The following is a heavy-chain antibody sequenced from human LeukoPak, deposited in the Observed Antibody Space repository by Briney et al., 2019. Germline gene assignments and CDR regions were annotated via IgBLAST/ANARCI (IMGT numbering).Heavy chain of an antibody. J-gene: IGHJ4*02. V-gene: IGHV1-2*02. CDR1: GYTFTGYY. Sequence: GASVKVSCKASGYTFTGYYMHWVRQAPGQGLEWMGWINPNSGGTNYAQKFQGRVTMTRDTSISTAYMELSRLRSDDTAVYYCAREGDGYNSGYFDYWGQGTLVTVSS. CDR3: AREGDGYNSGYFDY. D-gene: IGHD5-24*01. CDR2: INPNSGGT.